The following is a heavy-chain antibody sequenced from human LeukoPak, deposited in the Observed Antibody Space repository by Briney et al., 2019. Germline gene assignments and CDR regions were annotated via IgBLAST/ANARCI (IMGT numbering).Heavy chain of an antibody. J-gene: IGHJ4*02. CDR2: ISAYSGNT. CDR1: GYTFTSYG. Sequence: ASVKVSCKASGYTFTSYGISWVRQAPGQGLEWMGWISAYSGNTNYAQKLQGRVTMTPDTSTSTAYMELRSLRSDDTAVYYCARGKVAATLYYFDYWGQGTLVTVSS. CDR3: ARGKVAATLYYFDY. V-gene: IGHV1-18*01. D-gene: IGHD2-15*01.